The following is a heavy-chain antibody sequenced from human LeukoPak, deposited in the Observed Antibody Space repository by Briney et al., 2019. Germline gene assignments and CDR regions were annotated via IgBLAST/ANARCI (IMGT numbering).Heavy chain of an antibody. Sequence: SWALSLTCAGNGGTFSGYYWNGIRQPRGKGLEWIGGINHRGSTKDKPSRKSGVTVSVDTCKNQFYPKFTYVTAADTAVYYCARLSMRAARPFDYWGQGTLVTVSS. V-gene: IGHV4-34*01. J-gene: IGHJ4*02. CDR2: INHRGST. D-gene: IGHD6-6*01. CDR3: ARLSMRAARPFDY. CDR1: GGTFSGYY.